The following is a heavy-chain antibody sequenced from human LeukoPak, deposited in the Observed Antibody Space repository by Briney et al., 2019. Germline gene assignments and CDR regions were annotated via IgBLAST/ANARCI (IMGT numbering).Heavy chain of an antibody. Sequence: PGGSLRLSCAASGFTFGSYAMSWVRQAPGKGLEWVGEIYHSGSTNYDPSLKSRVTISVDKSKSQCSLKLSSVTAEATVVYYCARSSGWYFDYWGQGTLVTVSS. CDR2: IYHSGST. D-gene: IGHD6-19*01. V-gene: IGHV4-4*02. CDR1: GFTFGSYAM. CDR3: ARSSGWYFDY. J-gene: IGHJ4*02.